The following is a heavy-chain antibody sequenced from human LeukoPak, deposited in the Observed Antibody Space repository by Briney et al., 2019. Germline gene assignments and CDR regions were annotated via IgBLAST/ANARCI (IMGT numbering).Heavy chain of an antibody. CDR3: APVGINMDV. CDR2: IYYSGST. J-gene: IGHJ6*03. CDR1: GGSISSSSYY. V-gene: IGHV4-39*01. Sequence: PSETLSLTCTVSGGSISSSSYYWGWIRQPPGKGLEWIGSIYYSGSTYYNPSLKSRVTISVDTSKNQFSLKLNSVTAADTAVYYCAPVGINMDVWGKGTTVTVSS. D-gene: IGHD1-14*01.